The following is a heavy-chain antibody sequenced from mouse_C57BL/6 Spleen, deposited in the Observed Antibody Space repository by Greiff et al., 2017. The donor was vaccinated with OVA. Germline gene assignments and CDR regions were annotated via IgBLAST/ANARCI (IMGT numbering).Heavy chain of an antibody. V-gene: IGHV1-69*01. CDR1: GYTFTSYW. Sequence: QVQLKQPGAELVMPGASVKLSCKASGYTFTSYWMHWVKQRPGQGLEWIGEIDPSDSYTNYNQKFKGKSTLTVDKSSSTAYMQLSSLTSEDSAVYYCARSRDYGNYFDYWGQGTTFTVSS. D-gene: IGHD2-1*01. CDR3: ARSRDYGNYFDY. CDR2: IDPSDSYT. J-gene: IGHJ2*01.